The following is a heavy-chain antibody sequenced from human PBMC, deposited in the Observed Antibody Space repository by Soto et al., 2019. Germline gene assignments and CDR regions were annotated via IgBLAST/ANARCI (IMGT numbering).Heavy chain of an antibody. V-gene: IGHV1-18*01. D-gene: IGHD3-10*01. CDR1: GYTFTSYG. J-gene: IGHJ6*02. Sequence: ASVKVSCKASGYTFTSYGISWVRQAPGQGLEWMGWISAYNGNTNYAQKLQGRVTMTTDTSTSTAYMELRSLRSDDTAVYYCAREFGAMVRGVITYYYYGMDVWGQGTTVTVSS. CDR3: AREFGAMVRGVITYYYYGMDV. CDR2: ISAYNGNT.